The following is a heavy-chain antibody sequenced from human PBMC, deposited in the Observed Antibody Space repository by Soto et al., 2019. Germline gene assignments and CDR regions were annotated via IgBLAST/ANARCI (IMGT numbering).Heavy chain of an antibody. CDR1: GGSIRSGGYY. CDR3: ARDRLMATAGTAAHYFGLDD. J-gene: IGHJ6*02. Sequence: SETLSLTCTVSGGSIRSGGYYWSWVRQSPRRGLEWIGNIYYSGSTYYNPSLKSRLTISVDTSKNQFSLNLSSVTAADTAVYYCARDRLMATAGTAAHYFGLDDWGQSTTVTVSS. CDR2: IYYSGST. V-gene: IGHV4-31*03. D-gene: IGHD5-18*01.